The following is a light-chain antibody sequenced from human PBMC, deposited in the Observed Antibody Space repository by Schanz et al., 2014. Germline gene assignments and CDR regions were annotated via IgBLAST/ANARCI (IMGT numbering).Light chain of an antibody. J-gene: IGKJ2*04. CDR3: QQYGSSRGS. Sequence: DILMTQSPATLSVSPGEGATLSCRASQSVNSNLAWYQQKPGQVPRLLIYGASTRATGIPARFSGSGSGTDFTLTISRLEPEDFAVYYCQQYGSSRGSFGQGTKLEIK. V-gene: IGKV3-15*01. CDR2: GAS. CDR1: QSVNSN.